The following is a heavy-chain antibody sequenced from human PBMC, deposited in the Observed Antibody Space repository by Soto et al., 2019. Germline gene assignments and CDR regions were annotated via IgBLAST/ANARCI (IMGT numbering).Heavy chain of an antibody. Sequence: ASVKVSCTASGYTFTSYAMHWVRQAPGQRLEWMGWINAGNGNTKYSQKFQGRVTITRDTSASTAYMELSSLRSEDTAVYYCARMIASKRYFDYWGQGTLVTVS. D-gene: IGHD3-22*01. CDR3: ARMIASKRYFDY. V-gene: IGHV1-3*01. CDR2: INAGNGNT. CDR1: GYTFTSYA. J-gene: IGHJ4*02.